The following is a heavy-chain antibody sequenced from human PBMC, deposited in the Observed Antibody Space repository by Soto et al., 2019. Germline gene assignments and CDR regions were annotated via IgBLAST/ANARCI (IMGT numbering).Heavy chain of an antibody. CDR2: MNPNSGNT. D-gene: IGHD2-15*01. CDR1: GYTFTSYD. J-gene: IGHJ6*02. V-gene: IGHV1-8*01. Sequence: QVQLVQSGAEVKKPGASVKVSCKASGYTFTSYDINWVRQATGQGLEWMGWMNPNSGNTGYAQKFQGRVTMTRNTSISTAYMELSSLRSEDTAVYYCARWERYCSGGSCYYYYYGMDVWGQGTTVTVSS. CDR3: ARWERYCSGGSCYYYYYGMDV.